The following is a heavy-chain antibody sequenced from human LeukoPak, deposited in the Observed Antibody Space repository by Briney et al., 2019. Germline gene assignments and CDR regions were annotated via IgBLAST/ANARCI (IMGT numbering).Heavy chain of an antibody. CDR3: ARDHRQPSFGMDV. J-gene: IGHJ6*02. Sequence: PGGSLRLSCAASGFTFSSYSMNWVRQAPGEGLEWVSSISSSSSYIYYADSVKGRFTISRDNAKNSLYLQMNSLRAEDTAVYYCARDHRQPSFGMDVWGQGTTVTVSS. V-gene: IGHV3-21*01. D-gene: IGHD3-3*01. CDR1: GFTFSSYS. CDR2: ISSSSSYI.